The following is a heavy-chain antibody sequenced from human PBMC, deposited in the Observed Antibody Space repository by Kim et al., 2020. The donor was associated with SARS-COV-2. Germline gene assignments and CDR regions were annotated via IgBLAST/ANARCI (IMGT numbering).Heavy chain of an antibody. CDR1: GFTFGDYL. V-gene: IGHV3-7*01. J-gene: IGHJ4*02. Sequence: GGSLRLSCAASGFTFGDYLMSWVRQAPGKGLEWVAMIKGDGGEKYYVDSVKGRFTISRDNAKNSLYLQMNSLRVEDTAVYYCARDWDYSLGYWGQGTLVTVSS. D-gene: IGHD1-7*01. CDR3: ARDWDYSLGY. CDR2: IKGDGGEK.